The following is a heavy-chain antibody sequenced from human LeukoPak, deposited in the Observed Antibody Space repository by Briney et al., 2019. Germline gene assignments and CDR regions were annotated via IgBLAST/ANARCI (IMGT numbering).Heavy chain of an antibody. V-gene: IGHV3-74*01. J-gene: IGHJ3*02. CDR3: ANGYTSTYYNALDI. CDR2: INSDGSGT. CDR1: GFTFSSYW. Sequence: GGSLRLSCAASGFTFSSYWMHWVRQAPRKGLVWVSRINSDGSGTTYADSVKSRFTIPRDNAKNTLYLQMSSLRVEDTAVYYCANGYTSTYYNALDIRGQGTMVTVSS. D-gene: IGHD3-16*01.